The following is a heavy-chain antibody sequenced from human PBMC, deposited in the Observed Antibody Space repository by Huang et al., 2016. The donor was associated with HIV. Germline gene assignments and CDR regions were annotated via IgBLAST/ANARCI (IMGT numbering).Heavy chain of an antibody. D-gene: IGHD3-10*01. V-gene: IGHV1-18*04. CDR1: GYNFITYG. CDR3: ARRDYGVTDGAFDI. J-gene: IGHJ3*02. Sequence: QVQLVQSGPEVRKPGASVTVSCNASGYNFITYGITWVRQAPGQGLEWMGWIITHKCNTNYAQNFQGRVTMTTDTSANTAYMELSSLTSDDTAVYFCARRDYGVTDGAFDIWGQGTLVTVSS. CDR2: IITHKCNT.